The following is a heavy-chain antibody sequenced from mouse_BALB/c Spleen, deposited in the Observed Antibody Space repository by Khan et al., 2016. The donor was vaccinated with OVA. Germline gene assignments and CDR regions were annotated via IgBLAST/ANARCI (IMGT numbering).Heavy chain of an antibody. J-gene: IGHJ3*01. Sequence: QVQLQQSGAELAKPGASVKMSCKASGYTFTSYTIHWIQQRPGQGLEWIGYINPSNGYTNYNQKFKEKATLTADKSSTTAYMQLSSLTSDDSAVNNCVRDEAKYRNDGWFAYWGQGTLVTVSA. CDR3: VRDEAKYRNDGWFAY. CDR1: GYTFTSYT. CDR2: INPSNGYT. V-gene: IGHV1-4*01. D-gene: IGHD2-14*01.